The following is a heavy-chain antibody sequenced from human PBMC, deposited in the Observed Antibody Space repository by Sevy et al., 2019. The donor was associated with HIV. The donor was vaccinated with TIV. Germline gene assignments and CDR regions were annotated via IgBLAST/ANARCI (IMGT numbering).Heavy chain of an antibody. CDR1: GFTFSSYA. D-gene: IGHD3-3*01. J-gene: IGHJ6*02. V-gene: IGHV3-30-3*01. CDR2: ISYDGNDK. CDR3: AREESVYACWGGYSSSGVEV. Sequence: GGSLRLSCAASGFTFSSYAMHWVRQAPGRGLDWVAVISYDGNDKYYADSVKGRFTISRDNFKNTLCVQINSLRAEDTAIYYCAREESVYACWGGYSSSGVEVWGQGSTVTVSS.